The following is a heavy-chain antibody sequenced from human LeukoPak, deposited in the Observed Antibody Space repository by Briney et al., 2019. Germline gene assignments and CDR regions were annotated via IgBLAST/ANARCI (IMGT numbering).Heavy chain of an antibody. CDR2: ISISGSKT. V-gene: IGHV3-23*01. J-gene: IGHJ4*02. D-gene: IGHD4-17*01. CDR3: ANEIRPNDY. CDR1: EFDFSSHA. Sequence: SGGSLRLSCAASEFDFSSHAMTWVRQAPGKGLEWVPAISISGSKTYYADSVKGRFTISRDNSKNTLYLQMNSLGAEDTAVYYCANEIRPNDYWGQGTQVTVSS.